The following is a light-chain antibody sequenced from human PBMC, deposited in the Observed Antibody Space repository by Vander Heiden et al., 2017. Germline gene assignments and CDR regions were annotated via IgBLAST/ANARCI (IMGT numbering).Light chain of an antibody. CDR1: SGHSSYA. CDR2: LNSDGSH. V-gene: IGLV4-69*01. CDR3: QTWGTGNVV. Sequence: QLVLTQSPSASASLGASVKFTCTLSSGHSSYAIAWHQQQPEKGPRYLMKLNSDGSHSKGDGIPDRFSGSSSGAERYHTISSLQSEDEADYYCQTWGTGNVVFGGGTKLTVL. J-gene: IGLJ2*01.